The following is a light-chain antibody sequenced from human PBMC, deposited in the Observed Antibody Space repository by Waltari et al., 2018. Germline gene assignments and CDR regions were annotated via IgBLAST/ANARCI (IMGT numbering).Light chain of an antibody. CDR2: DSS. CDR1: QSVSGS. CDR3: QHRTNWVPGMYT. V-gene: IGKV3-11*01. J-gene: IGKJ2*01. Sequence: EIVLTQSPATLSLSPGESATLPCRASQSVSGSLAWYQQKPGQPPRLLIYDSSNRATGIPARFSGSGSGTDFTLTISSLTPEDFAVYFCQHRTNWVPGMYTFGQGTKLEIK.